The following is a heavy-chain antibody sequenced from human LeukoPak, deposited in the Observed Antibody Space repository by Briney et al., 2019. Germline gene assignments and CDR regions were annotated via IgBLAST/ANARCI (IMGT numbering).Heavy chain of an antibody. Sequence: GGSLRLSCAASGFTFSRYAMHWVRQPPGKGMEWVAIISYDGSNKSYSDSVKGRFTISRENAKNTLFVQLNRLRVEDAAVYYWARMPYDISGYYGGKYYYYGMDVWGQGNTVTVSS. D-gene: IGHD3-22*01. V-gene: IGHV3-30-3*01. J-gene: IGHJ6*02. CDR2: ISYDGSNK. CDR3: ARMPYDISGYYGGKYYYYGMDV. CDR1: GFTFSRYA.